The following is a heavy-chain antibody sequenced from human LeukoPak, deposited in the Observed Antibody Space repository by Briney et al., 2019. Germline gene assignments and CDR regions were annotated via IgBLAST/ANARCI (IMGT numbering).Heavy chain of an antibody. J-gene: IGHJ4*02. Sequence: GGSLRLSCAASGFTFSSFDMHWVHQAPGKGLEWVSGIGTLLDTDYPDSLKGRFTISRENAKNSVFLQMNNVRAGDTAVYYCVRGRNNNYYDDSGYYPYWGQGTLVTVSS. CDR1: GFTFSSFD. CDR3: VRGRNNNYYDDSGYYPY. D-gene: IGHD3-22*01. V-gene: IGHV3-13*01. CDR2: IGTLLDT.